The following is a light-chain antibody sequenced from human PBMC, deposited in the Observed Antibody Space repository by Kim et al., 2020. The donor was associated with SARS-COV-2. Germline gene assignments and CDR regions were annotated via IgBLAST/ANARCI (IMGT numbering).Light chain of an antibody. CDR1: SREVGGDNY. Sequence: GQAITTSGTGTSREVGGDNYVSWYQQHPGKAPKLMIYDVSNRPSGVSNRFSGSKSGNTASLTISGLQAEDEADYYCSSYTSSSTRVFGGGTKLTVL. CDR2: DVS. J-gene: IGLJ2*01. V-gene: IGLV2-14*03. CDR3: SSYTSSSTRV.